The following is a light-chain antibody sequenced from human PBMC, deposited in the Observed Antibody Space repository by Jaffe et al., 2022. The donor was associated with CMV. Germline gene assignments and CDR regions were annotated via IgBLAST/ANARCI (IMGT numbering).Light chain of an antibody. Sequence: EIVLTQSPATLSLSPGERTTLSCRATQSVSTYLAWYQQKPGQAPRLLIYDASSRATGIPPRFSGSGSGTDFTLTISSLEPEDSAVYYCQQRSNWPRTFGQGTKVEIK. CDR3: QQRSNWPRT. V-gene: IGKV3-11*01. CDR1: QSVSTY. J-gene: IGKJ2*01. CDR2: DAS.